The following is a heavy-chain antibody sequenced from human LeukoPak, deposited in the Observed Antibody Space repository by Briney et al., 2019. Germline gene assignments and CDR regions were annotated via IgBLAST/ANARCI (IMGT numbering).Heavy chain of an antibody. CDR3: AKDLYYGGNSGDAFDI. Sequence: GGSLRLSCAASGFTFSTYYMDWVRQAPGKGLEWVSSISGSSGYIYYADSVKGRFTISRDNAKNSLYLQMNSLRAEDTALYYCAKDLYYGGNSGDAFDIWGQGTMVTVSS. J-gene: IGHJ3*02. CDR2: ISGSSGYI. V-gene: IGHV3-21*04. D-gene: IGHD4-23*01. CDR1: GFTFSTYY.